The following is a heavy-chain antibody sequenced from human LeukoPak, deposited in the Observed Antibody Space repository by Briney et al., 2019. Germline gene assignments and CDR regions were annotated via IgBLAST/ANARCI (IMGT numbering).Heavy chain of an antibody. CDR2: ISANNGNT. CDR1: GYTYISYG. J-gene: IGHJ4*02. D-gene: IGHD6-19*01. V-gene: IGHV1-18*01. Sequence: ASVKVSCKASGYTYISYGISWVRQAPGQGLEWMGWISANNGNTNYAQRLQDRLTVTTDTSTRTAYMELRSLRSDDTAVYYCATRRGIAVAGSGLTVDWGQGTLVTVSS. CDR3: ATRRGIAVAGSGLTVD.